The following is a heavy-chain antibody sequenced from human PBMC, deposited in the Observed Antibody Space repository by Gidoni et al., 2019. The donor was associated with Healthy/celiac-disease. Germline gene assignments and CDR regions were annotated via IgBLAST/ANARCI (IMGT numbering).Heavy chain of an antibody. CDR1: GFTFSSYA. CDR2: ISGSGGST. Sequence: EVQLLESGGGLVQPGGSLRLSCAASGFTFSSYAMSWVRQAPGKGLDLCAAISGSGGSTYYADSVKGRFTISRDNSKNTLYLQMNSLRAEDTAVYYCAKDESFVIRGIMGIAVAGIFDYWGQGTLVTVSS. V-gene: IGHV3-23*01. J-gene: IGHJ4*02. D-gene: IGHD6-19*01. CDR3: AKDESFVIRGIMGIAVAGIFDY.